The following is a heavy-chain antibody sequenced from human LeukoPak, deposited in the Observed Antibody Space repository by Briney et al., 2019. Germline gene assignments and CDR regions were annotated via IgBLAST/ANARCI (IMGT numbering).Heavy chain of an antibody. D-gene: IGHD3-22*01. CDR3: ARSHYYDSSGYYRGHAFDI. V-gene: IGHV6-1*01. Sequence: SQTLSLTCAISGDSVSSNSAAWNWIRQSPSRGLEWLGRTYYRSKWYNDYAVSVKSRITINPDTSKNQFSLQLNSVTPEDTAVYYCARSHYYDSSGYYRGHAFDIWGQGTMVTVSS. J-gene: IGHJ3*02. CDR2: TYYRSKWYN. CDR1: GDSVSSNSAA.